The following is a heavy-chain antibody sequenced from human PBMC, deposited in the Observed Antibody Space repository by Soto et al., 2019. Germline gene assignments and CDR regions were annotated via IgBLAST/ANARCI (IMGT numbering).Heavy chain of an antibody. V-gene: IGHV1-2*04. CDR3: ARGGYCISTSCYYEPTADLRNWFDP. Sequence: ASVKVSCKASGYTFTGYYMHWVRQAPGQGLEWMGWINPNSGGTNYAQKFQGWVTMTRDTSISTAYMELSRLRSDDTAVYYCARGGYCISTSCYYEPTADLRNWFDPWGQGTLVTVSS. J-gene: IGHJ5*02. D-gene: IGHD2-2*01. CDR2: INPNSGGT. CDR1: GYTFTGYY.